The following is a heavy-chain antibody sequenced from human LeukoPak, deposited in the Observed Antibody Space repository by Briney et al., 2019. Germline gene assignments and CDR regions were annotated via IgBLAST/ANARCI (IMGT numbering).Heavy chain of an antibody. CDR1: GFTFGDYG. CDR2: INWNGGST. CDR3: ARDGGYCSSTSCYVFDY. J-gene: IGHJ4*02. Sequence: GGSLRLSCAASGFTFGDYGMSWVRQAPGKGLEWVCGINWNGGSTGYADSVKGRFTISRDNAKNSLYLQMNSLRAEDTAVYYCARDGGYCSSTSCYVFDYWGQGTLVTVSS. V-gene: IGHV3-20*04. D-gene: IGHD2-2*01.